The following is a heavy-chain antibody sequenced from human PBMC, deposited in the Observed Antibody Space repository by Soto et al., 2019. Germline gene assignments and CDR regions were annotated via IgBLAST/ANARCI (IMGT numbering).Heavy chain of an antibody. CDR3: ARHLDSSGYFSF. Sequence: SLKISCKASGYNFFSYWIGWVRQMPGKGLEWMGVIYPGDSDTRYSPSFEGQVTMSVDKSNTTAYLQWSSLKASDTAMYYCARHLDSSGYFSFWGQGTRVTVSS. J-gene: IGHJ4*02. V-gene: IGHV5-51*01. CDR1: GYNFFSYW. D-gene: IGHD3-22*01. CDR2: IYPGDSDT.